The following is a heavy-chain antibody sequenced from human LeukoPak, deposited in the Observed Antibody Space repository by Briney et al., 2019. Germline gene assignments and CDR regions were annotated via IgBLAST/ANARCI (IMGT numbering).Heavy chain of an antibody. V-gene: IGHV3-74*01. D-gene: IGHD3-22*01. J-gene: IGHJ4*02. Sequence: PGGSLRLSCAASGFTFSSYWMHWVRQAPGKGLVWVSHINSDGSRTSYADSVKGRFTISRDSAKNSLYLQMNSLRAEDTAVYYCATGLYDSSGYHGAYWGQGTLVTVSS. CDR1: GFTFSSYW. CDR3: ATGLYDSSGYHGAY. CDR2: INSDGSRT.